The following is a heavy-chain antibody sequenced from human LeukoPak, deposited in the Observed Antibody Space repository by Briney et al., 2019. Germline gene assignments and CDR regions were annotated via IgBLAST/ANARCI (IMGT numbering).Heavy chain of an antibody. CDR3: AKEGSNGDFDY. J-gene: IGHJ4*02. CDR2: ISYDGSNK. CDR1: GFTFSSYD. Sequence: GGSLRLSCSASGFTFSSYDMHWVRQAPGKGLEWVTVISYDGSNKYYGDSVKGRFTISRDNSKNTLYLKMNSLRAEDTAVYYCAKEGSNGDFDYWGQGTLVTVSS. V-gene: IGHV3-30*18. D-gene: IGHD1-26*01.